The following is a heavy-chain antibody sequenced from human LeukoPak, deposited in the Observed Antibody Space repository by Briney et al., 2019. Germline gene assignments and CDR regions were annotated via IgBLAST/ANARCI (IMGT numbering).Heavy chain of an antibody. CDR2: ISATGGST. CDR3: AKSDDLLFRQMDV. V-gene: IGHV3-23*01. J-gene: IGHJ6*02. Sequence: GGSLRLSCAASGFTFSSLAMSWVRQAPGKGLEWVSAISATGGSTYYADAVKGRFTISRGNSKNTLYLQMDSLRAEDTAVYYCAKSDDLLFRQMDVWGQGTTVTVSS. D-gene: IGHD3-3*01. CDR1: GFTFSSLA.